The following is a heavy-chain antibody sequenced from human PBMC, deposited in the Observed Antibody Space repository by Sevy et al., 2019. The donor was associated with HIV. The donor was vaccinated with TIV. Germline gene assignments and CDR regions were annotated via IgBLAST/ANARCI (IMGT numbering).Heavy chain of an antibody. V-gene: IGHV3-30*18. Sequence: GGSLRLSCAASGFTFSSYGMHWVRQAPGKGLEWVAVISYDGSNKYYADSVKGRFTISRDNSKNTLYLQMNSLRAEDTAVYYCAKERAPMYSSSWKRFDPWGQGTLVTVSS. D-gene: IGHD6-6*01. CDR3: AKERAPMYSSSWKRFDP. J-gene: IGHJ5*02. CDR1: GFTFSSYG. CDR2: ISYDGSNK.